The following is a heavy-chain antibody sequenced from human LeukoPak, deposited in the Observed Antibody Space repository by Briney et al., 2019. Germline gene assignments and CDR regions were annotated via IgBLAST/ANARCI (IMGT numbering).Heavy chain of an antibody. CDR3: ASERYCSSTSCYFDY. Sequence: GESLKISCQGSGYSFASYASTWVRQIPGKGLQWMGRIDPSDSYTNYSPSFQGHVTISADKSISTAYLQWSSLKASDTAMYYCASERYCSSTSCYFDYWGQGTLVTVSS. V-gene: IGHV5-10-1*01. CDR2: IDPSDSYT. J-gene: IGHJ4*02. D-gene: IGHD2-2*01. CDR1: GYSFASYA.